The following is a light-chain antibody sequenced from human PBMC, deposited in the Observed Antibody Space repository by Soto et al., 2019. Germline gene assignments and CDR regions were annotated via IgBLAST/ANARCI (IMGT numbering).Light chain of an antibody. CDR3: SSYVGTNTVV. V-gene: IGLV2-8*01. Sequence: QSALTQPPSASGSPGQSVTISCTGTSSDVGAYNFVSWYQQHPGKAPKLMIYEVSKRPSGVPDRFSGSKSGNTASLTVSGLQAEDEAAYYCSSYVGTNTVVFGGGTKLTVL. J-gene: IGLJ2*01. CDR1: SSDVGAYNF. CDR2: EVS.